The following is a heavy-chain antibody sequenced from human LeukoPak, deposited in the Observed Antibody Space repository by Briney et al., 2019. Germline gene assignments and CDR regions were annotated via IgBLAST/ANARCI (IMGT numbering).Heavy chain of an antibody. D-gene: IGHD6-13*01. V-gene: IGHV4-34*01. Sequence: SETLSLTCAVYGESFSAYYWTWIRQPPGKGLERVGEINHSGSTNYNPSLKSRVTISVDTSKNQFSLKLSSVTAADTAVYYCARGIWQQLFGYWGQGTLVTVSS. CDR3: ARGIWQQLFGY. CDR2: INHSGST. CDR1: GESFSAYY. J-gene: IGHJ4*02.